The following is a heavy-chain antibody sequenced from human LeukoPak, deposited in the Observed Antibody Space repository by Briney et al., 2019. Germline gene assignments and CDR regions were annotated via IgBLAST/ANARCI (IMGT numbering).Heavy chain of an antibody. D-gene: IGHD3-10*01. CDR1: GGSFSGYY. Sequence: KPSETLSLTCAVYGGSFSGYYWSWIRQPPGKGLEWIGEINHSGSTNYNPSLKSRVTISVDTSKNQFSLKLSSVTAADTAVYYCARGNSLRRLYGYYFDYWGQGTLVTVSS. CDR2: INHSGST. V-gene: IGHV4-34*01. CDR3: ARGNSLRRLYGYYFDY. J-gene: IGHJ4*02.